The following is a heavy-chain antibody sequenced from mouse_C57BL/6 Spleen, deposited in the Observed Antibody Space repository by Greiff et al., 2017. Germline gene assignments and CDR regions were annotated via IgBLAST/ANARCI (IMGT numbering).Heavy chain of an antibody. V-gene: IGHV1-61*01. CDR3: ARGNYYSGFAY. D-gene: IGHD1-1*01. J-gene: IGHJ3*01. CDR2: IYPSDSET. CDR1: GYTFTSYW. Sequence: QVQLQQPGAELVRPGSSVKLSCKASGYTFTSYWMDWVKQRPGQGLEWIGNIYPSDSETHYNQKFKDKATLTVDKSSSTAYMQLSSLTSEDSAVYCCARGNYYSGFAYWGQGTLVTVSA.